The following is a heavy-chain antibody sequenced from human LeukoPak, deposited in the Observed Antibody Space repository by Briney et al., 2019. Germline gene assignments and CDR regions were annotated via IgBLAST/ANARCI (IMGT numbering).Heavy chain of an antibody. J-gene: IGHJ4*02. Sequence: PSETLSLTCTVSGGSISSNYWSWIRQPPGKGLEWIGYIYYSGSTNYNPSLKSRVTISVDPSKNQFSLELSSVTGADTAVYYCARLPGYSYGRRFDYWGQGTLVPVSS. CDR2: IYYSGST. D-gene: IGHD5-18*01. CDR3: ARLPGYSYGRRFDY. CDR1: GGSISSNY. V-gene: IGHV4-59*12.